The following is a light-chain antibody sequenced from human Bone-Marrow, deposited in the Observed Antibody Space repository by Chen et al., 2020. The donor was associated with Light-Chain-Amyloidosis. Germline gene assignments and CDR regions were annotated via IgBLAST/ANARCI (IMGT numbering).Light chain of an antibody. J-gene: IGKJ3*01. Sequence: DIQLTQSPSFLSASVGDRVTITCRASQGISSYLAWYQQKPGKAPKLLIYAASTLQSGVPSRFSGSGSGTEFTLTISSLQPEDFATYYCQQLNSYPSSGFGPGIKVDIK. CDR1: QGISSY. CDR2: AAS. CDR3: QQLNSYPSSG. V-gene: IGKV1-9*01.